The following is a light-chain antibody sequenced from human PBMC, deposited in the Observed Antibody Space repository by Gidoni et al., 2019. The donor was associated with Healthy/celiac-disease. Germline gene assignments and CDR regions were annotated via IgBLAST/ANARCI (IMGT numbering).Light chain of an antibody. J-gene: IGLJ3*02. CDR2: YKSDSDK. V-gene: IGLV5-45*03. CDR1: SGINVGTSR. Sequence: QAVLTQPSSLSASPGSSASLTCTLRSGINVGTSRIYWYQQKPGSPPQYLLRYKSDSDKQQGSGVPSRFSGSKDASANAGILLISGLQSEDAADYYCMIWHSSAWVFGGGTKLTVL. CDR3: MIWHSSAWV.